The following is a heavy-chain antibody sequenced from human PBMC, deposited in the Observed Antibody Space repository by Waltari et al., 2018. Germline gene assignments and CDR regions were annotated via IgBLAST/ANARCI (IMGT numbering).Heavy chain of an antibody. Sequence: QVQLQQWGAGLLKPSETLSLTCAVYGGSFSGYYWSWIRQPPGKGLEWIGEINHSGSTNYNPSLKSRVTISVDTSKNQFSLKLSSVTAADTAVYYCARFPTYYDFWSGYHNWFDPWGQGTLVTVSS. V-gene: IGHV4-34*01. CDR2: INHSGST. J-gene: IGHJ5*02. D-gene: IGHD3-3*01. CDR1: GGSFSGYY. CDR3: ARFPTYYDFWSGYHNWFDP.